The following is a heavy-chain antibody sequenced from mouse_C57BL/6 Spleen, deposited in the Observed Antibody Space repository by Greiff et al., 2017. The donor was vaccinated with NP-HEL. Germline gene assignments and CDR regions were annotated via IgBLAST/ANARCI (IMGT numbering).Heavy chain of an antibody. V-gene: IGHV1-5*01. Sequence: EVQLQQSGTVLARPGASVKMSCKTSGYTFTSYWMHWVKQRPGQGLEWIGAIYPGNSDTSYNQKFKGKAKLTAVTSASTAYMELSSLTNEDSAVYYGTREAYGGFAYWGQGTLVTVSA. CDR1: GYTFTSYW. D-gene: IGHD1-1*01. CDR2: IYPGNSDT. CDR3: TREAYGGFAY. J-gene: IGHJ3*01.